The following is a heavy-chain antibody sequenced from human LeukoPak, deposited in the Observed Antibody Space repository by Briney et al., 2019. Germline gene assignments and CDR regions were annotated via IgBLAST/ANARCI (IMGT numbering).Heavy chain of an antibody. Sequence: SETLSLTCTVSAGSISSYYWSWIRQPPGKGLEWIGYIYYSGSTNYNPSLKSRVTMSVDTSKNQFSLKLSSVTAADTAVYYCARVGGMVRGVPRGYYYYMDVWGKGTTVTISS. V-gene: IGHV4-59*12. CDR2: IYYSGST. D-gene: IGHD3-10*01. CDR1: AGSISSYY. J-gene: IGHJ6*03. CDR3: ARVGGMVRGVPRGYYYYMDV.